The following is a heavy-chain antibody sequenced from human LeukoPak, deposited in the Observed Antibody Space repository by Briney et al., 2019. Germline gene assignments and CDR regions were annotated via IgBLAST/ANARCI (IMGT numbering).Heavy chain of an antibody. D-gene: IGHD5/OR15-5a*01. V-gene: IGHV3-21*01. CDR1: GFTFSSYE. CDR3: ARDSVRHLDY. J-gene: IGHJ4*02. Sequence: GGSLRLSCAASGFTFSSYEMNWVRRAPGKGLEWVSSITSSITYIYYADSVRGRFTISRDNAKNSLYLQMNSLRAEDTAVYYCARDSVRHLDYWGQGTLVTVSS. CDR2: ITSSITYI.